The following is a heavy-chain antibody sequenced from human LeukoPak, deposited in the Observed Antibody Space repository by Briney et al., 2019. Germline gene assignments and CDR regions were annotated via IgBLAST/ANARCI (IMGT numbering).Heavy chain of an antibody. V-gene: IGHV1-69*04. CDR1: GGTFSSYA. J-gene: IGHJ6*02. CDR3: ARPDYYDSSGYIYYYYYGMDV. CDR2: IVPIFGIA. Sequence: SVKVSCKASGGTFSSYAISWVRQAPGQGLEWMGRIVPIFGIANYAQKFQGRVTITADKSTSTAYMELSSLRSEDTAVYYCARPDYYDSSGYIYYYYYGMDVWGQGTTVTVSS. D-gene: IGHD3-22*01.